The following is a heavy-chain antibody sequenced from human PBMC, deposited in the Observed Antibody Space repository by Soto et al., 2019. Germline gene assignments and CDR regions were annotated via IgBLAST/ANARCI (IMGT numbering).Heavy chain of an antibody. Sequence: WETLSLTFAGCGVSFSGYYWSWIRQPPGKGLEWIGEINHSGSTNYNPSLKSRVTISVDTSKNQFSLKLSSVTAADTAVYYCASLLSGYYFDYWGQGTLVTVSS. V-gene: IGHV4-34*01. J-gene: IGHJ4*02. CDR1: GVSFSGYY. D-gene: IGHD3-22*01. CDR3: ASLLSGYYFDY. CDR2: INHSGST.